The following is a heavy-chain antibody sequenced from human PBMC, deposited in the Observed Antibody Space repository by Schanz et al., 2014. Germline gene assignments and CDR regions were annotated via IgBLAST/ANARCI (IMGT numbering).Heavy chain of an antibody. Sequence: QLQLVQSGAEVKKPGASVKVSCKASGYTFTSYDINWVRQAPGQGLEWMGRIIPILDKTNYAQKFQGRVTMTADKSTSTVYMEVSGLRSEDTAVYYCAKVDRTRYYAMDVWGQGTTVTVSS. CDR3: AKVDRTRYYAMDV. CDR2: IIPILDKT. D-gene: IGHD3-9*01. V-gene: IGHV1-69*09. J-gene: IGHJ6*02. CDR1: GYTFTSYD.